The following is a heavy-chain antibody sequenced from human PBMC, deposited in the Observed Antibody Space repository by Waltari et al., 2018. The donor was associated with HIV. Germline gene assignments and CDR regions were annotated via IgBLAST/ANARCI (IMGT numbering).Heavy chain of an antibody. J-gene: IGHJ5*02. CDR3: ARGLWGVRGVLDH. CDR2: IKDDGSEM. D-gene: IGHD3-10*01. V-gene: IGHV3-7*04. CDR1: GFTFNSYA. Sequence: EVQLVESGGGLVQPGGSLRLSCAASGFTFNSYARSWVRQVPGKFLGCVAEIKDDGSEMVYVGSVQGRFRISKDNVKNSLYLQMNALGVDDTALYYCARGLWGVRGVLDHWGQGTLVTVSS.